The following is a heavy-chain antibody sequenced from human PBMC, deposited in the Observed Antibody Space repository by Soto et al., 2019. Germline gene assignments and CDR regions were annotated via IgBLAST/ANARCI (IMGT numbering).Heavy chain of an antibody. Sequence: SPRLPRSASWVTFFSYSMSWGPPAPGEGGEWVSAISGSGGSTYYADSVKGRFTISRDNSKNTLYLQMNSLRAEDTAVYYCAKVVDNYDFWSGYYRSDYWGQGTLVTVSS. D-gene: IGHD3-3*01. CDR2: ISGSGGST. CDR3: AKVVDNYDFWSGYYRSDY. J-gene: IGHJ4*02. V-gene: IGHV3-23*01. CDR1: WVTFFSYS.